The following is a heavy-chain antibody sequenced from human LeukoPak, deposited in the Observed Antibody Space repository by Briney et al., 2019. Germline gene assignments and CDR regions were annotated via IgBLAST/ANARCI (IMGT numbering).Heavy chain of an antibody. CDR3: ARVRIWQQLDKYYYCAMDV. V-gene: IGHV1-2*02. J-gene: IGHJ6*02. Sequence: GAGVTVTFQCSGYTFTDYYMHWVRQAPAQGLEWMGCINPNSGGTNYAQEFQGRVSMTTDTYISTAYMEVSRLISDDTAVDYCARVRIWQQLDKYYYCAMDVWGQGTTVTVSS. CDR2: INPNSGGT. CDR1: GYTFTDYY. D-gene: IGHD6-13*01.